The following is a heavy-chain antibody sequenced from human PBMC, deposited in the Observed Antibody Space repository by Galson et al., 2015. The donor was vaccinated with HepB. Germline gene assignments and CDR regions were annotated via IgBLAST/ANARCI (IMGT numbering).Heavy chain of an antibody. V-gene: IGHV1-69*06. CDR1: GGTFSSYA. CDR3: ARDGDFWSGYYTGPGYYYYGMDV. D-gene: IGHD3-3*01. J-gene: IGHJ6*02. CDR2: IIPIFGTA. Sequence: SVKVSCKASGGTFSSYAISWVRQAPGQGLEWMGGIIPIFGTANYAQKFQGRVTITADKSTSTAYMELSSLRSEDTAVYYCARDGDFWSGYYTGPGYYYYGMDVWGQGTTVTVSS.